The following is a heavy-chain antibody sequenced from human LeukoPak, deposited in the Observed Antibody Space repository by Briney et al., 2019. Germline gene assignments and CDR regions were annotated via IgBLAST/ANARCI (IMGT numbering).Heavy chain of an antibody. D-gene: IGHD2/OR15-2a*01. CDR3: ASNSKIRGKGTDY. CDR2: ISSSSDTL. V-gene: IGHV3-48*04. Sequence: PGGSLRLSCAASGFSFSTYTMNWVRQAPGKGLEWVSYISSSSDTLLYADSVKGRFIISGDNAKNSLFLQMNSLRAEDTAVYYCASNSKIRGKGTDYWGQGTLVTVSS. J-gene: IGHJ4*02. CDR1: GFSFSTYT.